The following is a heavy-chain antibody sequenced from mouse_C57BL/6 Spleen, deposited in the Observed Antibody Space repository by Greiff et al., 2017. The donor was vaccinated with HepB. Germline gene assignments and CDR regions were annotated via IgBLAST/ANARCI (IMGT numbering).Heavy chain of an antibody. D-gene: IGHD2-3*01. Sequence: EVQLQQSGPELVKPGASVKIPCKASGYTFTDYNMDWVKQSHGKSLEWIGDINPNNGGTIYNQKFKGKATLTVDKSSSTAYMELRSLTSEDTAVYYCAIHDGSSGFAYWGQGTLVTVSA. CDR3: AIHDGSSGFAY. J-gene: IGHJ3*01. CDR1: GYTFTDYN. V-gene: IGHV1-18*01. CDR2: INPNNGGT.